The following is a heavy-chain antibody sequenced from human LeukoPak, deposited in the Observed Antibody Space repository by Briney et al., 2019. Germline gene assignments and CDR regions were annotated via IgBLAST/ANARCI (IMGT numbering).Heavy chain of an antibody. V-gene: IGHV3-30*04. D-gene: IGHD3-10*01. CDR2: ISYDGSNK. CDR1: GFTFSSYA. CDR3: ARDYYGSGSYYP. J-gene: IGHJ5*02. Sequence: GGYLRRSCAASGFTFSSYAMHWVRQAPGKGLEWVAVISYDGSNKYYADSVKGRFTISRDNSKNTLYLQMNSLRAEDTAVYYCARDYYGSGSYYPWGQGTLVTVSS.